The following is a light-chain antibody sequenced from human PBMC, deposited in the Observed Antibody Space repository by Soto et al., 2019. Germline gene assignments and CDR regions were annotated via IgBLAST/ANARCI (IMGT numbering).Light chain of an antibody. V-gene: IGKV1-5*01. J-gene: IGKJ1*01. CDR2: DSS. CDR3: QQYSDYSPRT. Sequence: DIQLNQSPSTLSGSVGARVTITCMASQSINHWLAWYQQRPGKAPNLLISDSSDLQSGVPSRFGGSGSGTEFTLTISSLQPDDFATYYCQQYSDYSPRTFAQGTKVDIK. CDR1: QSINHW.